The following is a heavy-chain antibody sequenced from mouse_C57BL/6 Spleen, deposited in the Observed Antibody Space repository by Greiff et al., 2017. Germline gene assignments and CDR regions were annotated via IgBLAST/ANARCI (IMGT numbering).Heavy chain of an antibody. J-gene: IGHJ1*03. D-gene: IGHD2-4*01. V-gene: IGHV1-69*01. CDR1: GYTFTSYW. CDR2: IDPSDIYT. Sequence: QVQLQQPGAELVMPGASVKLSCKASGYTFTSYWMHWVKQRPGQGLEWIGEIDPSDIYTNYNQKFKGKSTLTVDKSSSTAYMQLSSLTSEDSAVYYCARVGLRRGAYWYFDVWGTGTTVTVSS. CDR3: ARVGLRRGAYWYFDV.